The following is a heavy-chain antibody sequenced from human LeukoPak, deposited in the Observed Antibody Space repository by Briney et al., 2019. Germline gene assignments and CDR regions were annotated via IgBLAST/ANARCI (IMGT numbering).Heavy chain of an antibody. CDR3: ARLGSGSYYYYYYYMDV. CDR1: GGPISSSNNY. Sequence: SETLSLTCTVSGGPISSSNNYWAWIRQPPGKGLEWIGSIYYSGDTYYNPSLKSRVTMSIDTSKNQFSLKLSSVTAADTAVYYCARLGSGSYYYYYYYMDVWGKGTTVTISS. D-gene: IGHD3-10*01. V-gene: IGHV4-39*07. J-gene: IGHJ6*03. CDR2: IYYSGDT.